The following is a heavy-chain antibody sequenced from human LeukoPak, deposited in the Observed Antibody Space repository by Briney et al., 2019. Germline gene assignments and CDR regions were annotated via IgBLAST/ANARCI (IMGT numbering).Heavy chain of an antibody. V-gene: IGHV3-23*01. CDR2: ISGSGGST. CDR3: AKAIRAYYFDY. Sequence: GGSLRLSCAASGFTFSSYAMSWVRQAPGKGLAWVSAISGSGGSTYYADSVKGRITISRDNSKNTLYLQMNSLRAEDTAVYYCAKAIRAYYFDYWGQGTLITVSS. CDR1: GFTFSSYA. J-gene: IGHJ4*02.